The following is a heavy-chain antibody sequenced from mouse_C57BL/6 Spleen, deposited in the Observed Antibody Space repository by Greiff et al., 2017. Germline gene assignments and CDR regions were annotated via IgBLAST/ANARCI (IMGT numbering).Heavy chain of an antibody. Sequence: VKLLESGAELARPGASVKLSCKASGYTFTSYGISWVKQRTGQGLEWIGEIYPRSGNTYYNEKFKGKATLTADKSSSTAYMELRSLTSEDSAVYFCARDYEGAMDYWGQGTSVTVSS. D-gene: IGHD1-1*01. CDR1: GYTFTSYG. CDR3: ARDYEGAMDY. CDR2: IYPRSGNT. J-gene: IGHJ4*01. V-gene: IGHV1-81*01.